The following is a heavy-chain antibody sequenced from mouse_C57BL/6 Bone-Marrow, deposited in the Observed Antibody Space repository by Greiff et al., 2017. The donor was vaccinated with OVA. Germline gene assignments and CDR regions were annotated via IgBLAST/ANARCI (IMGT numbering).Heavy chain of an antibody. D-gene: IGHD4-1*01. CDR3: ARGGTRPFAY. J-gene: IGHJ3*01. CDR2: INPSTGGS. V-gene: IGHV1-42*01. CDR1: GYSFTGYY. Sequence: VQLKRSGPELVKPGASVKISCKASGYSFTGYYMNWVKQSPEKSLEWIGEINPSTGGSTYNQKFKAKATLTVDKSSSTAYMQLKSLTSEASADYYCARGGTRPFAYWGQGTLVTVSA.